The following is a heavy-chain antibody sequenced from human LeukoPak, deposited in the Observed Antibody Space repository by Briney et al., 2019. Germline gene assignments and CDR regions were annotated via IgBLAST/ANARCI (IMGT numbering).Heavy chain of an antibody. CDR3: ARDGGDHSSGWFYFAY. Sequence: ASVKVSFKASGYTFTGYYMHWVRQAPGQGLEWMGWINPNSGGTNYAQKYQGRVTMTRDTSITTAYMELSRLRSVDTAVYYCARDGGDHSSGWFYFAYWGQGTLVTVSS. V-gene: IGHV1-2*02. CDR1: GYTFTGYY. D-gene: IGHD6-19*01. CDR2: INPNSGGT. J-gene: IGHJ4*02.